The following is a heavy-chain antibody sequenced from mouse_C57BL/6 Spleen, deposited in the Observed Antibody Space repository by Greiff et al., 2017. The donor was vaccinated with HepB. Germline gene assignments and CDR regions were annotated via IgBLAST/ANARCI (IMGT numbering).Heavy chain of an antibody. D-gene: IGHD2-4*01. J-gene: IGHJ2*01. CDR1: GFTFSDYG. CDR3: ARERLPYYFDY. V-gene: IGHV5-17*01. CDR2: ISSGSSTI. Sequence: EVQVVESGGGLVKPGGSLKLSCAASGFTFSDYGMHWVRQAPEKGLEWVAYISSGSSTIYYADTVKGRFTISRTNAKNTLFLQRTSLRSEDTAMYYCARERLPYYFDYWGQGTTLTVSS.